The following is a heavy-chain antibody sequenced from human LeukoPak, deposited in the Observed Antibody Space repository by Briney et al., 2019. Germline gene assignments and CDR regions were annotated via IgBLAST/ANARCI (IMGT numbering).Heavy chain of an antibody. CDR2: ISGDGGST. V-gene: IGHV3-43*02. Sequence: GGSLRLSCAASGFTFDDYAMHWVRQAPGKGLEWVSLISGDGGSTYYADSVKGRFTISRDNAKNSLYLQMNSLRAEDTAVYYCARDSYDLWSGSNWFDPWGQGTLVTVSS. CDR1: GFTFDDYA. J-gene: IGHJ5*02. D-gene: IGHD3-3*01. CDR3: ARDSYDLWSGSNWFDP.